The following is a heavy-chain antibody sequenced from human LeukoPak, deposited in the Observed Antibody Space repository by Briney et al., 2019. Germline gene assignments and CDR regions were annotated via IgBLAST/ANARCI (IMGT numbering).Heavy chain of an antibody. D-gene: IGHD3-22*01. CDR3: ARLLYDRRAYYYFDE. J-gene: IGHJ4*02. V-gene: IGHV4-39*02. CDR2: IYYSGST. CDR1: GVSITSSGNY. Sequence: SETLSLTCTVSGVSITSSGNYWGWIRQPPGKGLEWIGSIYYSGSTYDNPSLKSQVTVSVDTPRNHFSLKLNSVTAADTAVYYCARLLYDRRAYYYFDEWGQGTLVTVSS.